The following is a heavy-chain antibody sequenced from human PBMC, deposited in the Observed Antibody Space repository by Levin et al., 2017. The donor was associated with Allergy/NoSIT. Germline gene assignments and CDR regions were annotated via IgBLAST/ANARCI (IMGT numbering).Heavy chain of an antibody. Sequence: GGSLRLSCAASGFSFEDYGMSWVRQAPGKGLEWVSAINWSSSDTGYADSVKGRFTISRDNAKNSLYMQMNSLRAEDTALYYCARRSIAAAGNAFDIWGRGTMVTVSS. V-gene: IGHV3-20*04. J-gene: IGHJ3*02. CDR3: ARRSIAAAGNAFDI. CDR2: INWSSSDT. CDR1: GFSFEDYG. D-gene: IGHD6-13*01.